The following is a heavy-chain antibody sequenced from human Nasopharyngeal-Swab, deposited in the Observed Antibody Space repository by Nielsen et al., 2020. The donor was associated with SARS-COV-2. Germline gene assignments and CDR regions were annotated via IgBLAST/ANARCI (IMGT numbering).Heavy chain of an antibody. CDR1: GYTLTELS. J-gene: IGHJ6*02. D-gene: IGHD3-3*01. V-gene: IGHV1-24*01. Sequence: ASVKVSCKVSGYTLTELSMHWVRQAPGKGLEWMGGFDPEDGETIYAQKFQGRVTMTEDTSTDTAYMELSSLRSEDTAVYYCATALTIFGADHYYYYYGMDAWGQGTTVTVSS. CDR2: FDPEDGET. CDR3: ATALTIFGADHYYYYYGMDA.